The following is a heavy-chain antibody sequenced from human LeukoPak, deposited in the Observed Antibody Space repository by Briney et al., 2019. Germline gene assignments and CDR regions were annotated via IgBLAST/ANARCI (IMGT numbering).Heavy chain of an antibody. CDR1: GFTFNDYE. CDR2: ISTGGRTV. D-gene: IGHD4-17*01. J-gene: IGHJ4*02. Sequence: GGSLRLSCAASGFTFNDYEMNWVRQAPGKGLEWLSYISTGGRTVKYADSVKGRFTISRDNARSSLFLQMSNLRVEDTAVYFCARGATVTYYFDHWGQGILVAVS. V-gene: IGHV3-48*03. CDR3: ARGATVTYYFDH.